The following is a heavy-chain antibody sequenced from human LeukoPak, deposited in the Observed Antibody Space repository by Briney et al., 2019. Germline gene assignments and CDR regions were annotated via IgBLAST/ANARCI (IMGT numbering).Heavy chain of an antibody. V-gene: IGHV4-59*01. CDR2: IYYSGST. J-gene: IGHJ6*02. D-gene: IGHD1-26*01. CDR1: GGSISSYY. CDR3: ARDLGSGDDYYYYGMDV. Sequence: SETLSLTCTVSGGSISSYYWSWIRQPPGKGLEWIGYIYYSGSTNYNPSLMSRVTISVDTSKNQFSLKLSSVTAADTAVYYCARDLGSGDDYYYYGMDVWGQGTTVTVSS.